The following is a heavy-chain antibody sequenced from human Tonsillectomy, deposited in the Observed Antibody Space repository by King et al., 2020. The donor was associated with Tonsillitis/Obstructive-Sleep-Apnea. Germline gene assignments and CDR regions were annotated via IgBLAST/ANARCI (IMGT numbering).Heavy chain of an antibody. Sequence: VQLQESGPGLVKPSETLSLTCTVSGGSISNYYWSWIRQPPGKRLECIGYIYYSGTTNYNPSLKSRVTISVDTSKNQFSLKLTSVTSADTAVYYCARESDDAFDIWGQGTMVTVSS. CDR3: ARESDDAFDI. CDR2: IYYSGTT. J-gene: IGHJ3*02. CDR1: GGSISNYY. V-gene: IGHV4-59*01.